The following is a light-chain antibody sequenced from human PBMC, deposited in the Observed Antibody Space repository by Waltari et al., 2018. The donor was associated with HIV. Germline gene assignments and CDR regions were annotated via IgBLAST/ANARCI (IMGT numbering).Light chain of an antibody. CDR2: GAS. J-gene: IGKJ1*01. CDR3: QQSYSTPWT. CDR1: QYTSTN. Sequence: DIQMTQSPSFLSASVGDRVPITCRASQYTSTNLNWYQQKPGIAPKVLIYGASSLQSGVPSRFSGGASGTDFTLTISSLQPEDFATYYCQQSYSTPWTFGQGTKVEI. V-gene: IGKV1-39*01.